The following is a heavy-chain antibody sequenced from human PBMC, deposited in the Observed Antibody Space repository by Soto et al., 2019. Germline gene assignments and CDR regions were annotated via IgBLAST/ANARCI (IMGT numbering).Heavy chain of an antibody. CDR1: GFSFSTYA. CDR3: AKDIKGSAGNNVIYCS. J-gene: IGHJ5*02. Sequence: EVQLLESGGSLVQPGGSLRLSCAASGFSFSTYAMGWVRQAPGKGLEWVSAISASGSATYYADPVKGRFTISRDNSGETLYLQMNSLRAGDTAVYYCAKDIKGSAGNNVIYCSWCQGSLVPVSS. V-gene: IGHV3-23*01. D-gene: IGHD2-21*01. CDR2: ISASGSAT.